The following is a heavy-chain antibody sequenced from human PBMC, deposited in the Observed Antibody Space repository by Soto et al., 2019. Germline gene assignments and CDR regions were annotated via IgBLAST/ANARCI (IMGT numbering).Heavy chain of an antibody. CDR1: GGSISSGGYY. Sequence: SETLSLTCTVSGGSISSGGYYWSWIRQHPGKGLEWIGYIYYSGSTYYNPSLKSRVTISVDTSKNQFSLKLSSVTAADTAVYYCARALGTTYYYYGMDVWGQGTTVTVSS. V-gene: IGHV4-31*03. J-gene: IGHJ6*02. CDR2: IYYSGST. D-gene: IGHD1-7*01. CDR3: ARALGTTYYYYGMDV.